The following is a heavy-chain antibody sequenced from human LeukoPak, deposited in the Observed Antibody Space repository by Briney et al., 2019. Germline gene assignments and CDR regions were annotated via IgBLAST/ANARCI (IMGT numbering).Heavy chain of an antibody. CDR3: ARGPYSSSWSNFDY. J-gene: IGHJ4*02. CDR1: GGTFSSYA. Sequence: SVKVSCKASGGTFSSYAISWVRQAPGQGFEWMGGIIPIFGTANYAQKFQGRVTITADKSTSTAYMELSSLRSEDTAVYYCARGPYSSSWSNFDYWGQGTLVTVSS. V-gene: IGHV1-69*06. D-gene: IGHD6-13*01. CDR2: IIPIFGTA.